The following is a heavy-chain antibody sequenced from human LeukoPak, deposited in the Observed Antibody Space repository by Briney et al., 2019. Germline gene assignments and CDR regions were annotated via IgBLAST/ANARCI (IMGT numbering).Heavy chain of an antibody. D-gene: IGHD3-16*01. Sequence: GESLKISCQGSGYPFASYWIAWVRQLPGKGLEWIGIIYPGDSDTRYSPSFQGQVTISADKSISTAYLQWNSLKASDTAIYYCAKRGKISAANHWFDPWGQGTLVTVSS. CDR2: IYPGDSDT. J-gene: IGHJ5*02. V-gene: IGHV5-51*01. CDR1: GYPFASYW. CDR3: AKRGKISAANHWFDP.